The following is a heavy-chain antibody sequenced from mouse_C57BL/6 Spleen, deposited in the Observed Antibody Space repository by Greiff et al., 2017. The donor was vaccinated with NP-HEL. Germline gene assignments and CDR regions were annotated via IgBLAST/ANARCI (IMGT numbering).Heavy chain of an antibody. D-gene: IGHD2-5*01. V-gene: IGHV5-4*01. J-gene: IGHJ2*01. CDR1: GFTFSSYA. CDR3: ARDGYSNFDY. Sequence: EVQLVESGGGLVKPGGSLKLSCAASGFTFSSYAMSWVRQTPEKRLEWVATISDGGSYTYYPDNVKGRFTISRDNAKNNLYLQMSHLKSEDTAMYYCARDGYSNFDYWGQGTTLTVSS. CDR2: ISDGGSYT.